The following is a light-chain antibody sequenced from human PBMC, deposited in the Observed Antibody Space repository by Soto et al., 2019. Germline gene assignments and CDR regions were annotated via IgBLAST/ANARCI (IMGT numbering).Light chain of an antibody. Sequence: QSVLTQPASVSGSPGQSTTISCTGTSSDVGGYNYVSWYQQHPGKAPKLMIYDVTNRPSGVSNRFSGSKSGNTASLTISGLQAEDEADYYCNSYTSSSTYVFGTGTKVTGL. CDR2: DVT. J-gene: IGLJ1*01. CDR3: NSYTSSSTYV. V-gene: IGLV2-14*01. CDR1: SSDVGGYNY.